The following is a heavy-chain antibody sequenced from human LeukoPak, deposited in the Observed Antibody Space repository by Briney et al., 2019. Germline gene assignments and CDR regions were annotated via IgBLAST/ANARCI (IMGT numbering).Heavy chain of an antibody. CDR2: IFYGGRT. CDR3: ARLSDSDSSGYYWGFEY. V-gene: IGHV4-59*08. CDR1: GGSISSFY. J-gene: IGHJ4*02. D-gene: IGHD3-22*01. Sequence: PSETLSLTCTVSGGSISSFYWSWLRQPPGQGLECIGYIFYGGRTNYNPSLRSRVTISVDTSKNEFSLKLGSVTAADTAVYYCARLSDSDSSGYYWGFEYWGQGSLVTVSS.